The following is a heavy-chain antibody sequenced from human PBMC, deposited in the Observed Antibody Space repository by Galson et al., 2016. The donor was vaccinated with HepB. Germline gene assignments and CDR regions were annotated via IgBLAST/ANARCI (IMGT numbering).Heavy chain of an antibody. V-gene: IGHV3-7*03. J-gene: IGHJ1*01. Sequence: LRLSCAASGFTFTTYWMSWVRQAPGKGLEWVANIKQNGSEKYYVDSVKGRFTISRDNAKNSLYLQMNSLRAEDTAVYYCAQYYYDSSGYVEYFQNWGQGSRVTVSS. CDR2: IKQNGSEK. CDR1: GFTFTTYW. CDR3: AQYYYDSSGYVEYFQN. D-gene: IGHD3-22*01.